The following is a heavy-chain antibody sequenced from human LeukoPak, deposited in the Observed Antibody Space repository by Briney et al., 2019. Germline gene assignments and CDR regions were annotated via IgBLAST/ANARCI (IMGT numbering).Heavy chain of an antibody. V-gene: IGHV4-38-2*02. Sequence: SETLSLTCSVSGYDISSGYYWGWIRQSSGKGLEWIGSIYHGGNTYYSQSLKRRVTISIDASKNQFSLRLTSVIAEDTAVYYCARVQGDYFMDVWGKGTTVTVSS. D-gene: IGHD1-26*01. CDR2: IYHGGNT. J-gene: IGHJ6*03. CDR1: GYDISSGYY. CDR3: ARVQGDYFMDV.